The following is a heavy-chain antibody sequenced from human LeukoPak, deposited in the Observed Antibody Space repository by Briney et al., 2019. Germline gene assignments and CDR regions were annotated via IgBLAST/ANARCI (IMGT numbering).Heavy chain of an antibody. Sequence: PGGSLRLSCAASGFTFSSHAMIWVRQAPGKGLEGVSAISGSGGSTYYADSVKGRFTLSRDKSKNTLYLQMNSLRAEDTAVYYCAKGLAVAGHFDYWGQGTLVTVSS. D-gene: IGHD6-19*01. CDR2: ISGSGGST. CDR1: GFTFSSHA. CDR3: AKGLAVAGHFDY. V-gene: IGHV3-23*01. J-gene: IGHJ4*02.